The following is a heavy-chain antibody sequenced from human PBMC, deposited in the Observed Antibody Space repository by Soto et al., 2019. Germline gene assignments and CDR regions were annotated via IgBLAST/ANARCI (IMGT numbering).Heavy chain of an antibody. V-gene: IGHV1-2*04. D-gene: IGHD3-3*01. Sequence: ASVKVSCKASGYTFTGYYMHWVRQAPGQGLEWMGWINPNSGGTNYAQKFQGWVTMTRDTSISTAYMELSRLRSDDTAVYYCARSGKPFDNWFEPWGQGTLVTVSS. CDR2: INPNSGGT. CDR3: ARSGKPFDNWFEP. CDR1: GYTFTGYY. J-gene: IGHJ5*02.